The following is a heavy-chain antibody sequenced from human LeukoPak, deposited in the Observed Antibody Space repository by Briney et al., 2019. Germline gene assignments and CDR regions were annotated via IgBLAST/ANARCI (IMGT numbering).Heavy chain of an antibody. Sequence: PSETLSLTCTVSGGSISSSSYYWGWIRQPPGKGLEWIGSIYYSGSTYYNPSLKSRDTISVDTSKNQFSLKLSSVTAADTAVYYCARITDFWSGYYDYWGQGTLVTVSS. J-gene: IGHJ4*02. CDR3: ARITDFWSGYYDY. V-gene: IGHV4-39*07. D-gene: IGHD3-3*01. CDR1: GGSISSSSYY. CDR2: IYYSGST.